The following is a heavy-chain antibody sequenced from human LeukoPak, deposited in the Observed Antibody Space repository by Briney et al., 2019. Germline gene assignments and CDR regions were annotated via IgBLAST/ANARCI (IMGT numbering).Heavy chain of an antibody. CDR1: GGSMTFCY. Sequence: PSETLSLTCTVSGGSMTFCYWSWIRQPPGKGLEWIGYIYTSGSTNYNPSLKSRVTISVDTSKNQFSLKLSSVTAADTAVYYCARNYCSSTTCQNWFDPWGQGTLVTVSS. CDR2: IYTSGST. V-gene: IGHV4-4*09. CDR3: ARNYCSSTTCQNWFDP. D-gene: IGHD2-2*01. J-gene: IGHJ5*02.